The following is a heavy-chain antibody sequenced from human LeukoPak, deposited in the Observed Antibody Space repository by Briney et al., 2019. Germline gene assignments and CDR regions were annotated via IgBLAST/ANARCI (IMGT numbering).Heavy chain of an antibody. J-gene: IGHJ4*02. D-gene: IGHD4-11*01. V-gene: IGHV1-46*01. CDR3: AKGSHSNLEDY. CDR1: GYTFTSYY. CDR2: INPSGGST. Sequence: ASVKVSCKASGYTFTSYYMHWVRQAPGQGLEWMGIINPSGGSTSYAQKFQGRVTMTTDTSTSTAYMELRSLRSDDTAVYYCAKGSHSNLEDYWGQGTLVTVSS.